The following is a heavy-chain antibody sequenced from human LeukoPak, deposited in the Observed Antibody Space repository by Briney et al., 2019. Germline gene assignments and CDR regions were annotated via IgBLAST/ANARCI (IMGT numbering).Heavy chain of an antibody. J-gene: IGHJ4*02. Sequence: GGSLRLSCAASGFTFSNAGMSWVRQAPGKGLEWVGRIKGTTADGTTAYAAPVKGRFIISRDDSQRMVYLQMDSLKTEDTAVYFCTWVDCSGGSCYFASWGQGTQVTVSS. D-gene: IGHD2-15*01. CDR1: GFTFSNAG. CDR3: TWVDCSGGSCYFAS. V-gene: IGHV3-15*01. CDR2: IKGTTADGTT.